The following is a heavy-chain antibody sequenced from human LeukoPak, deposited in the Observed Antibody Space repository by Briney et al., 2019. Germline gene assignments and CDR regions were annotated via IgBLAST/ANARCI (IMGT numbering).Heavy chain of an antibody. CDR2: ISRNSGSI. D-gene: IGHD3-22*01. V-gene: IGHV3-9*03. CDR3: AKGNSGYYYDYFDY. J-gene: IGHJ4*02. Sequence: PGGSLRLSCAASGFTFDDYAVHWVRQAPGKGLEWVSGISRNSGSIGYADSVKGRFTISRDNSKNSLYLQMNSLRAEDMALYYCAKGNSGYYYDYFDYWGQGTLVTVSS. CDR1: GFTFDDYA.